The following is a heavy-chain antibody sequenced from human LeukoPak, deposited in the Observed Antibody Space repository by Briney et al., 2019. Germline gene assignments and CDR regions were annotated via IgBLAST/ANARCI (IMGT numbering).Heavy chain of an antibody. V-gene: IGHV1-2*02. CDR1: GYTFTVYY. CDR3: ARGTDFYDSSGYSHGPFDI. Sequence: ASVTVSFTASGYTFTVYYIHWVRQAPGQGLEWMGWINPNSGVTIYAQKFQRRLTMTRDTSISTACMELSRLTSDDTAVYYCARGTDFYDSSGYSHGPFDIWGQGTMVTVSS. D-gene: IGHD3-22*01. J-gene: IGHJ3*02. CDR2: INPNSGVT.